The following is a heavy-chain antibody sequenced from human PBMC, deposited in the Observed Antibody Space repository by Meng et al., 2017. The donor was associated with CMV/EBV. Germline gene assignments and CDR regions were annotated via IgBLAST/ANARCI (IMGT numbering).Heavy chain of an antibody. CDR3: ARGGDIVVVPAAFPYYYYGMDV. J-gene: IGHJ6*02. CDR1: GGTFSSYA. D-gene: IGHD2-2*01. Sequence: SVKVSCKASGGTFSSYAISWVRQAPGQGLEWMGGIVPILGIANYAQKFQGRVTITADKSTSTAYMELSSLRSKDTAVYYCARGGDIVVVPAAFPYYYYGMDVWGRGTTVTVSS. V-gene: IGHV1-69*10. CDR2: IVPILGIA.